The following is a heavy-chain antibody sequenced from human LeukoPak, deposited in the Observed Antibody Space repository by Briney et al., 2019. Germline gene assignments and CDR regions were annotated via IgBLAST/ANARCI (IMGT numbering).Heavy chain of an antibody. V-gene: IGHV3-48*03. J-gene: IGHJ3*02. CDR1: GFTFSSYE. CDR3: ARESRYCSGGSCTGAFDI. Sequence: GGSLRLSCAASGFTFSSYEMNWVRQAPGKGLEWVSYISSSGSTIYYADSVKGRFTISRDNAKNSLYLQMNSLRAEDTAVYYCARESRYCSGGSCTGAFDIWGQGTMVTVSS. D-gene: IGHD2-15*01. CDR2: ISSSGSTI.